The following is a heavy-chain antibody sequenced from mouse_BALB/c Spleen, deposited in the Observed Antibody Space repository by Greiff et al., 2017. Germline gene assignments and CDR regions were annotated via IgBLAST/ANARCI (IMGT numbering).Heavy chain of an antibody. J-gene: IGHJ4*01. D-gene: IGHD1-1*01. CDR1: GYSITSDYA. CDR3: AKIYDAMDY. Sequence: EVQRVESGPGLVKPSQSLSLTCTVTGYSITSDYAWNWIRQFPGNQLEWMGYISYSGSTSYNPSLKSRISITRDTSKNQFFLQLNSVTTEDTATYYCAKIYDAMDYWGQGTSVTVSS. V-gene: IGHV3-2*02. CDR2: ISYSGST.